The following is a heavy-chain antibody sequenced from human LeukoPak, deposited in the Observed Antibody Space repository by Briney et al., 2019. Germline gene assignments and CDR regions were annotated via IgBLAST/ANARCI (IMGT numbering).Heavy chain of an antibody. D-gene: IGHD3-9*01. CDR2: INPSGGST. J-gene: IGHJ3*02. CDR1: GYTFTSYA. V-gene: IGHV1-46*01. Sequence: ASVKVSCKASGYTFTSYAMNWVRQAPGQGLEWMGIINPSGGSTSYAQKFQGRVTMTRDTSTSTVYMELSSLRSEDTAVYYCARGGFDIPDAFDIWGQGTMVTVSS. CDR3: ARGGFDIPDAFDI.